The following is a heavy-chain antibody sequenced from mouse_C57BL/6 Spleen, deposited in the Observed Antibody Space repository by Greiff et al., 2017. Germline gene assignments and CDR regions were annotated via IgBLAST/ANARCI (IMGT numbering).Heavy chain of an antibody. V-gene: IGHV1-81*01. D-gene: IGHD4-1*01. CDR3: ARSQLTGGGFYAMDY. Sequence: VQLQQSGAELARPGASVKLSCKASGYTFTSYGISWVKQRTGQGLEWIGEIYPRSGHTYYNEKFKGKATLTADKSSSTAYMERRSLTSEDAAVYFCARSQLTGGGFYAMDYWGQGTSVTVSS. J-gene: IGHJ4*01. CDR1: GYTFTSYG. CDR2: IYPRSGHT.